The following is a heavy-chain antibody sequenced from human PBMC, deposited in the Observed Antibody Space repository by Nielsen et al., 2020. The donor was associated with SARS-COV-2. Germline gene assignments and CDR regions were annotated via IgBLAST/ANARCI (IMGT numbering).Heavy chain of an antibody. CDR3: TKAVAGFYYYYYGMDV. J-gene: IGHJ6*02. D-gene: IGHD6-19*01. Sequence: GGSLRLSCAASGFTFSSYAMSWVRQAPGKGLEWVSAISGSGGSTYYADSVKGRFTISRDNSKNTLYLQMNSLRAEDTALYYCTKAVAGFYYYYYGMDVWGQGTTVTVSS. V-gene: IGHV3-23*01. CDR2: ISGSGGST. CDR1: GFTFSSYA.